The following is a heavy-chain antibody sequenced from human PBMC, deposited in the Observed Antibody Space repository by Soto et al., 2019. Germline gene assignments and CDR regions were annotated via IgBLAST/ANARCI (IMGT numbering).Heavy chain of an antibody. CDR1: GGSISSSSYY. V-gene: IGHV4-39*01. Sequence: SETLSLTCTVSGGSISSSSYYWGWIRQPPGKGLEWIGSIHYSGSTYYNPSLKSRVTISVDTSKNQFSLKLSSVTAADTAVYYCARLSGYCYNGVCGYYYYGMDVWGQGTTVTVSS. J-gene: IGHJ6*02. D-gene: IGHD2-8*01. CDR3: ARLSGYCYNGVCGYYYYGMDV. CDR2: IHYSGST.